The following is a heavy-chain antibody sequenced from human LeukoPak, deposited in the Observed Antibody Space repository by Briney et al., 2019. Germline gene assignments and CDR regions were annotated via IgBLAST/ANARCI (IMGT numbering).Heavy chain of an antibody. CDR3: ARETSGYTWSPPPFDF. CDR2: IQGDGSQT. V-gene: IGHV3-7*01. Sequence: GGSLRLSCAASRFTFSNHWMTWVRQAPGKGLEWVANIQGDGSQTYYVDSVKGRFTVSRDNSKNSLFLHMNSLRVDDTAFYYCARETSGYTWSPPPFDFWGQGALVTVSS. D-gene: IGHD5-24*01. J-gene: IGHJ4*02. CDR1: RFTFSNHW.